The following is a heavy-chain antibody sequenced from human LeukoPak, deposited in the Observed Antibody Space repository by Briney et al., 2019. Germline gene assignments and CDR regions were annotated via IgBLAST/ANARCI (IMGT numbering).Heavy chain of an antibody. CDR3: ARAIDYGGPNPAFDY. J-gene: IGHJ4*02. CDR1: GYTFTGYY. Sequence: ASVKASCKASGYTFTGYYMHWVRQAPGQGLEWMRIINPSDGTISYAQKFQGRITMTRDTSTTTVYMELYSLRSDDTAVYFCARAIDYGGPNPAFDYWGQGTLVTVSS. V-gene: IGHV1-46*01. D-gene: IGHD4-23*01. CDR2: INPSDGTI.